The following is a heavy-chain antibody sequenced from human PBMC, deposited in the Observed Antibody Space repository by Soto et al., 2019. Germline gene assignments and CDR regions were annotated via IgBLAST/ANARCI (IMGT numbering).Heavy chain of an antibody. J-gene: IGHJ6*03. D-gene: IGHD3-16*01. CDR1: GYTFTTYA. Sequence: GASVKVSCKASGYTFTTYAIHWVRQAPGQRLEWMGWINTDNDNTKYSQKFQGRVTITRDTSASTSYMELTSLRSEDTAVYYCARDIMITFGGPIGGGYYYMDVWGKGTTVTVSS. V-gene: IGHV1-3*04. CDR3: ARDIMITFGGPIGGGYYYMDV. CDR2: INTDNDNT.